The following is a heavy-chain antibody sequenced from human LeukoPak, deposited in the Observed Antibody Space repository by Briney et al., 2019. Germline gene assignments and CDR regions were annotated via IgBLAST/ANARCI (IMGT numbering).Heavy chain of an antibody. J-gene: IGHJ4*02. CDR3: ASEIYYYGSGGVFDY. Sequence: SGTLSLTCAVSGGSISSSSYYWGWIRQPPGKGLEWIGSIYYSGSTYYNPSLKSRVTISVDTSKNQFSLKLSSVTAADTAVYYCASEIYYYGSGGVFDYWGQGTLVTVSS. V-gene: IGHV4-39*07. CDR1: GGSISSSSYY. CDR2: IYYSGST. D-gene: IGHD3-10*01.